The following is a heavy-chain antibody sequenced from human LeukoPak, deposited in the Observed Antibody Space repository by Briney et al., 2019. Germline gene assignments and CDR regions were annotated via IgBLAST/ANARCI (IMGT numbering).Heavy chain of an antibody. D-gene: IGHD4-17*01. CDR3: ARNSLGGYGDYIDY. Sequence: ASVKVSCKASGYTFSSYGITWVRQVPGQGLEWMGWIRVNNGNTNYAQNFQDRVTMTADTSTTTAYMELRSLRSDDTAVYYCARNSLGGYGDYIDYWGQGTLVTVSS. J-gene: IGHJ4*02. V-gene: IGHV1-18*01. CDR1: GYTFSSYG. CDR2: IRVNNGNT.